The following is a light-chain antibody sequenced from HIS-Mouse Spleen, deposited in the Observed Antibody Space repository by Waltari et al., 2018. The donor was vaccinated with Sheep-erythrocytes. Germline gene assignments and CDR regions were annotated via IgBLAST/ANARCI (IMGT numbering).Light chain of an antibody. CDR2: QDS. J-gene: IGLJ2*01. CDR3: QAWDSSTAV. CDR1: KLGHES. V-gene: IGLV3-1*01. Sequence: SYELTQPPSVSVSPGQTASNTCAGDKLGHESAGWYQQKPGQSPVLVIYQDSKRPSGIPERFSGSNSGNTATLTISGTQAMDEADYYCQAWDSSTAVFGGGTKLTVL.